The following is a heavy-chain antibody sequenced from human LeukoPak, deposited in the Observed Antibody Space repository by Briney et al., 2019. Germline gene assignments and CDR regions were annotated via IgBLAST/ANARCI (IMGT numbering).Heavy chain of an antibody. J-gene: IGHJ4*02. Sequence: PSETLSLTCTVSGGSISSYYWSWIRQPPGKGLEWIGYIYYSGSTYYNPSLKSRVTISVDTSKNQFSLKLSSVTAADTAVYYCARVRRPDDYFDYWGQGTLVTVSS. D-gene: IGHD4-17*01. CDR1: GGSISSYY. CDR3: ARVRRPDDYFDY. V-gene: IGHV4-59*08. CDR2: IYYSGST.